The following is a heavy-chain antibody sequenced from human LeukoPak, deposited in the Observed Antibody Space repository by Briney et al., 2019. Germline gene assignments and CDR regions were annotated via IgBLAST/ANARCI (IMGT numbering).Heavy chain of an antibody. D-gene: IGHD6-13*01. J-gene: IGHJ4*02. CDR1: GGSIRSYY. Sequence: SETLSLTCTVSGGSIRSYYWSWIRQPPGKGLEWIGYIYYSGSTNYNPSLKSRVTISVDTSKNQFSLKLSSVTAADTAVYYCARFPSRSSSNYFDYWGQGTLVTVSS. CDR3: ARFPSRSSSNYFDY. V-gene: IGHV4-59*01. CDR2: IYYSGST.